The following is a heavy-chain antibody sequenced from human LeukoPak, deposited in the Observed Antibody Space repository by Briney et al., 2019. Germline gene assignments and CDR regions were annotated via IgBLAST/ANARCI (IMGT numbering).Heavy chain of an antibody. CDR1: GFTFTAYY. Sequence: ASLKVSCKASGFTFTAYYMHWVRQAPGQGPEWMGWINPKNGGTTYAQNFQGRVTMTRDTSISTAYMEISSLRSDDTAVYYCARGGSGSYSGWFDPWGQGTLVTVSS. D-gene: IGHD3-10*01. J-gene: IGHJ5*02. V-gene: IGHV1-2*02. CDR3: ARGGSGSYSGWFDP. CDR2: INPKNGGT.